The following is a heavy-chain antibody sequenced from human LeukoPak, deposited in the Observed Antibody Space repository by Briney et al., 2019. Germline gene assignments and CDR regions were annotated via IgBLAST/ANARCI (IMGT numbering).Heavy chain of an antibody. CDR3: ARLTVPAAIRYYYYGMDV. Sequence: ASVKVSCKASGYTFTSYGISWVRQAPGQGLEWMGWISAYNGNTNYAQKLQGGVTMTTDTSTSTAYMELRSLRSDDTAVYYCARLTVPAAIRYYYYGMDVWGQGTTVTVSS. V-gene: IGHV1-18*01. D-gene: IGHD2-2*02. J-gene: IGHJ6*02. CDR2: ISAYNGNT. CDR1: GYTFTSYG.